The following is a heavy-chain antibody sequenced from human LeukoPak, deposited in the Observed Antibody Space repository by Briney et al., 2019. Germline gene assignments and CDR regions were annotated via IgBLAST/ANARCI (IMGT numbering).Heavy chain of an antibody. D-gene: IGHD3-22*01. CDR2: ISSSSSYI. V-gene: IGHV3-21*04. Sequence: GGSLRLSCAASGFTFSSYSMNWVRQAPGKGLEWVSSISSSSSYIYYADSVKGRFTISRDNAKNSLYLQMNSLRAEDTAVYYCAKDRYYYDSSGYYFFRYFDYWGQGTLVTVSS. J-gene: IGHJ4*02. CDR1: GFTFSSYS. CDR3: AKDRYYYDSSGYYFFRYFDY.